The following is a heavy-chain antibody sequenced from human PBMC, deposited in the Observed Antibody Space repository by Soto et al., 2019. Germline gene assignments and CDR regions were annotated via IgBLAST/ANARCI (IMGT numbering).Heavy chain of an antibody. J-gene: IGHJ5*02. CDR2: ISYDGSIK. CDR3: AKDPALRRIYCGGDSCAWFDP. D-gene: IGHD2-21*01. V-gene: IGHV3-30*18. CDR1: GFTFSSYG. Sequence: GGSLRLSCAASGFTFSSYGMHWVRQAPGRGLQWVAVISYDGSIKYYADSVKGRFTISRDNSKNTRYLQMNSLRAEDTAVYYCAKDPALRRIYCGGDSCAWFDPWGQGTLVTVSS.